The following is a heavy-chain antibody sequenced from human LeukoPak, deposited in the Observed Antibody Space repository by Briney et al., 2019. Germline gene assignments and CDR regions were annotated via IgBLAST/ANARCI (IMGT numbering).Heavy chain of an antibody. CDR1: GFTFSSYG. V-gene: IGHV3-30*02. D-gene: IGHD3-22*01. CDR2: IRYDGSNK. J-gene: IGHJ3*02. Sequence: PGGSLRLSCAASGFTFSSYGMHWVRQAPGKGLEWVAFIRYDGSNKYYADSVKGRFTISRDNSKNTLYLQMNSLRTEDTAVYYCANPQKKGYDSSGYAFDIWGQGTMVTVSS. CDR3: ANPQKKGYDSSGYAFDI.